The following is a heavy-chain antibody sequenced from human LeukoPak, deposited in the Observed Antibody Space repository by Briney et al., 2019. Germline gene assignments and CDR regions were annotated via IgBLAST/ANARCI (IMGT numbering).Heavy chain of an antibody. Sequence: GASVKVSCKAFGHTFTSFAMIWVRQSPGQGLEWMGWINTNTGNPTYAQGFTGRFVFSLDTSVSTAYLQISSLKAEDTAVYYCARLPRYCSGGSCDYWGQGTLVTVSS. CDR3: ARLPRYCSGGSCDY. CDR2: INTNTGNP. D-gene: IGHD2-15*01. J-gene: IGHJ4*02. V-gene: IGHV7-4-1*02. CDR1: GHTFTSFA.